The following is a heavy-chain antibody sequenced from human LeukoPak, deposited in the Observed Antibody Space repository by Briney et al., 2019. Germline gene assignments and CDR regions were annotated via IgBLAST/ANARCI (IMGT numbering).Heavy chain of an antibody. CDR1: GGSISSGGYS. V-gene: IGHV4-30-2*01. D-gene: IGHD5-12*01. Sequence: SQTLSLICAVSGGSISSGGYSWSWIRQPPGKGLEWIGYIYHSGSTYYNPSLKSRVTISVDRSKNQFSLKLSSVTAADTAVYYCARGWDDSGYDSHFDYWGQGTLVTVSS. J-gene: IGHJ4*02. CDR2: IYHSGST. CDR3: ARGWDDSGYDSHFDY.